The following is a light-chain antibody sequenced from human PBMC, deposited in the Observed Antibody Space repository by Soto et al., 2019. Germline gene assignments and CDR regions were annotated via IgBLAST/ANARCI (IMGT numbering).Light chain of an antibody. J-gene: IGKJ4*01. CDR1: QSVSSSY. CDR3: QQFASSPLT. V-gene: IGKV3-20*01. CDR2: GAS. Sequence: EIVLTQSPGTLSLSPGERATLSCRVSQSVSSSYLDWYQQKPGQAPRLLIYGASSRATGIPDRFSASGSGTDFTLTISRLESEDFAVYYCQQFASSPLTFGGGTKVEIK.